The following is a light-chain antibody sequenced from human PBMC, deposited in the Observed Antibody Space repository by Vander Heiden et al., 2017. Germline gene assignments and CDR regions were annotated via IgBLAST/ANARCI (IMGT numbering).Light chain of an antibody. V-gene: IGKV1-39*01. J-gene: IGKJ1*01. CDR3: QQSYRTPRT. CDR1: QSISSY. CDR2: AAS. Sequence: ASVGDRVTITCRASQSISSYLNWYQQKPGKAPKLLIYAASSLQSGVPSRFSGSGSGTDFTLTISSLQPEDFATYYGQQSYRTPRTFGQGTKVEIK.